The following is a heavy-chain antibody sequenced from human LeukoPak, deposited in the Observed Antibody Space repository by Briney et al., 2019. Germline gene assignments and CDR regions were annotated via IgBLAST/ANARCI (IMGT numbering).Heavy chain of an antibody. CDR3: ARAPGGLVIIRDWFDP. V-gene: IGHV1-69*13. Sequence: ASVKVSCKASGGTFSSYAISWVRQAPGQGLEWMGGIIPIFGTANYAQKFQGRVTITADESTNTAYMELSSLRSEDTAVYYCARAPGGLVIIRDWFDPWGQGTLVTVSS. J-gene: IGHJ5*02. CDR2: IIPIFGTA. D-gene: IGHD3-9*01. CDR1: GGTFSSYA.